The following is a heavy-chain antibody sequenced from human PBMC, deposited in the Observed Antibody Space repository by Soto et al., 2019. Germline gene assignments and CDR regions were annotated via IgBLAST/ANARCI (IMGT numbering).Heavy chain of an antibody. CDR2: IWYDGSNK. CDR3: ASEHIVVVTATNYYYYYGMDV. V-gene: IGHV3-33*01. J-gene: IGHJ6*02. CDR1: GFTFSSYG. Sequence: QVQLVESGGGVVQPGRSLRLSCAASGFTFSSYGMHWVRQAPGKGLEWVAVIWYDGSNKYYADSVKGRFTISRDNSKNTLYLQMNSLRAADTAVYYCASEHIVVVTATNYYYYYGMDVWGQGTTVTVSS. D-gene: IGHD2-21*02.